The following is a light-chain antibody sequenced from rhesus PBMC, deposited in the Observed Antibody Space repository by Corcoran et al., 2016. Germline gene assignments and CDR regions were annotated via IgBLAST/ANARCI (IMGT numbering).Light chain of an antibody. Sequence: DIQMTQSTSSLSASVGDRVTITCRASQGITNDLAWYQQKPGETPKLLIYEASSLQSGTSSRFSGSGSGTDFTLTISSLQSEDFATYYCQHYYSTPYSFGQGTKVEIK. V-gene: IGKV1-25*01. J-gene: IGKJ2*01. CDR2: EAS. CDR3: QHYYSTPYS. CDR1: QGITND.